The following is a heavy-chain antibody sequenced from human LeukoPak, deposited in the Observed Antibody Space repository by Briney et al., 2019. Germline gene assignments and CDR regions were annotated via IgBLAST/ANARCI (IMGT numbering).Heavy chain of an antibody. Sequence: GESLKISCKGSGYSFTSYWIGWVRQMPGKGLEWMGNIYPGDSDTRYSPSFQGQVTISADKSISTAYLQWSSLKASDTAMYYCARHCSSTSCYDFPYYYGMDVWGQGTTVTVSS. D-gene: IGHD2-2*01. CDR2: IYPGDSDT. V-gene: IGHV5-51*01. CDR1: GYSFTSYW. CDR3: ARHCSSTSCYDFPYYYGMDV. J-gene: IGHJ6*02.